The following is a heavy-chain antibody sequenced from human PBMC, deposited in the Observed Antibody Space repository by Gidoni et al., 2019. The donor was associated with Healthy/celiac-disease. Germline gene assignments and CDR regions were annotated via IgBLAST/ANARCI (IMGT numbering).Heavy chain of an antibody. CDR3: ARDYYDSSGLDY. Sequence: QVQLQESGPGLVKPSGTLSLTCAVSVGSISSSNWWRCVRQPPGKGLEWIGEIYPSGSTNYNPSLKSRVTISVDKSKNQFSLKLSSVTAADTAVYYCARDYYDSSGLDYWGQGTLVTVSS. CDR1: VGSISSSNW. J-gene: IGHJ4*02. CDR2: IYPSGST. V-gene: IGHV4-4*02. D-gene: IGHD3-22*01.